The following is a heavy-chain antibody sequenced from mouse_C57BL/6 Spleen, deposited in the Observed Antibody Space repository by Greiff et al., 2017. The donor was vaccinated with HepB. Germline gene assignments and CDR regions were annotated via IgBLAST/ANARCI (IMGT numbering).Heavy chain of an antibody. Sequence: VQLQQSGPELVKPGASVKISCKASGYTFTDYYMNWVKQSHGKSLEWIGDINPNNGGTSYNQKFKGKATLTVDKSSSTAYMELRSLTSEDSAVYYCARVPYYSNYVDYWGQGTTLTVSS. CDR3: ARVPYYSNYVDY. V-gene: IGHV1-26*01. J-gene: IGHJ2*01. CDR2: INPNNGGT. D-gene: IGHD2-5*01. CDR1: GYTFTDYY.